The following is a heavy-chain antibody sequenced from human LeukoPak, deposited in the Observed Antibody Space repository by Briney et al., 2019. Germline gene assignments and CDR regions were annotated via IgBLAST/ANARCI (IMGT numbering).Heavy chain of an antibody. D-gene: IGHD4-17*01. CDR3: ARNGDSASVVD. CDR1: GGSISSGNW. Sequence: PSGTLSLTCAVSGGSISSGNWWSWVRQPPGKGLEWIGEIYHSGNTVYNPPLKSRVTISVDNPKNQFSLKLTSVTAADTAVYYCARNGDSASVVDWGQGTLVTVSS. CDR2: IYHSGNT. V-gene: IGHV4-4*02. J-gene: IGHJ4*02.